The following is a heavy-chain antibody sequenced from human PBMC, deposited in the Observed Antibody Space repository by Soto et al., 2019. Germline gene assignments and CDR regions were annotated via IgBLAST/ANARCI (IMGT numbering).Heavy chain of an antibody. CDR3: ARDHHRYSGYDYVDY. CDR1: GFTFSSYG. CDR2: ISYDGSSK. J-gene: IGHJ4*02. V-gene: IGHV3-30*03. Sequence: GGSLRLSCAASGFTFSSYGMHWVRQAPGKGLEWVAVISYDGSSKYYADSVKGRFTISRDNSKSTMYLQMNSLRAEDTAVYYCARDHHRYSGYDYVDYWGQGT. D-gene: IGHD5-12*01.